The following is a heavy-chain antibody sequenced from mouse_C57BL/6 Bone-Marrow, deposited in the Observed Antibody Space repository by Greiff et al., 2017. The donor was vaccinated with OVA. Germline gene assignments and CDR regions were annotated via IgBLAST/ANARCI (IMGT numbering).Heavy chain of an antibody. CDR2: IDPETGGT. CDR1: GYTFTDYE. J-gene: IGHJ4*01. CDR3: TPRQLRLRAMDY. Sequence: QVQLQQSGAELVRPGASVTLSCKASGYTFTDYEMHWVKQTPVHGLEWIGAIDPETGGTAYNQKFKGKAILTADKSSSTAYMELRSLTSEDSAVYYCTPRQLRLRAMDYWGQGTSVTVSS. D-gene: IGHD3-2*02. V-gene: IGHV1-15*01.